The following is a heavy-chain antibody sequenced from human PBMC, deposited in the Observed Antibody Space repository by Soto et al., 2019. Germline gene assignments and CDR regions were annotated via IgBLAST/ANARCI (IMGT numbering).Heavy chain of an antibody. D-gene: IGHD5-18*01. Sequence: QVQLVQSGAEVKKPGASVKVSCKASGYTFTSYDINWVRQATGQGLEWMGWMNPNSGGTNYAQKFQGRVTMTRDTSISTAYMELSRLRSDDTAVYYCARDGGEYSYGPEDYWGQGTLVTVSS. CDR1: GYTFTSYD. CDR3: ARDGGEYSYGPEDY. CDR2: MNPNSGGT. J-gene: IGHJ4*02. V-gene: IGHV1-2*02.